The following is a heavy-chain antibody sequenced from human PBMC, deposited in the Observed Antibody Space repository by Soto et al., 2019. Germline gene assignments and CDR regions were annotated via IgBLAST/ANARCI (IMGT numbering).Heavy chain of an antibody. CDR3: ARRGILMVRGVIIGWFDP. Sequence: SETLSLTCTVSGGSISSSSYYWGWIRQPPGKGLEWIGSIYYSGSTHYNPSLKSRVTISVDTSKNQFSLKLSSVTAADTAVYYCARRGILMVRGVIIGWFDPWGQGTLVTVSS. V-gene: IGHV4-39*01. J-gene: IGHJ5*02. D-gene: IGHD3-10*01. CDR2: IYYSGST. CDR1: GGSISSSSYY.